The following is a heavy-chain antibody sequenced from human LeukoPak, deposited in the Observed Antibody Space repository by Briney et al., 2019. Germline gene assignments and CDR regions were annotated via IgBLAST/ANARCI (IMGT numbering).Heavy chain of an antibody. Sequence: PGGSLRLSCAASGFTFSSYSMNWVRQAPGKGLEWLSDITSSSSTIYYADSVKGRFTISRDNAKNSLYLQMNSLRVEDTAVYYCARDISSASRGMDVWGKGTTVTVSS. J-gene: IGHJ6*03. D-gene: IGHD6-6*01. CDR3: ARDISSASRGMDV. CDR2: ITSSSSTI. CDR1: GFTFSSYS. V-gene: IGHV3-48*01.